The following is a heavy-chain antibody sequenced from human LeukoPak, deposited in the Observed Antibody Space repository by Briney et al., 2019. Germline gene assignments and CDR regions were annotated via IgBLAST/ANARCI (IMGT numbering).Heavy chain of an antibody. CDR2: INTDGSST. CDR1: GFTFSSHW. J-gene: IGHJ4*02. V-gene: IGHV3-74*01. CDR3: TSKQDY. Sequence: AGSLTLPCAASGFTFSSHWMHWVRQAPGKGLVWVSRINTDGSSTSYADSVKGRFTISRDNAKNTLYLQMNSLRAEDTAVYYCTSKQDYWGQGPLVPVSS.